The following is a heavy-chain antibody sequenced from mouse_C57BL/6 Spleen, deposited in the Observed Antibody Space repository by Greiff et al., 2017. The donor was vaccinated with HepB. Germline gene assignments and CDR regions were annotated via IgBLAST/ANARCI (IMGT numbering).Heavy chain of an antibody. CDR1: GYTFTSYW. D-gene: IGHD1-1*01. Sequence: QVQLKQPGAELVKPGASVKVSCKASGYTFTSYWMHWVKQRPGQGLEWIGRIHPSDSDTNYNQKFKGKATLTVDKSSSTAYMQLSSLTSEDSAVYYCAIDYYGSSHAMDYWGQGTSVTVSS. V-gene: IGHV1-74*01. CDR3: AIDYYGSSHAMDY. J-gene: IGHJ4*01. CDR2: IHPSDSDT.